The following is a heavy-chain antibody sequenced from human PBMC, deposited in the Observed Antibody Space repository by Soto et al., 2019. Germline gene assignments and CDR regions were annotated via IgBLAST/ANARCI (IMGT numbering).Heavy chain of an antibody. CDR2: ISGSGGSP. Sequence: EVQLLESGGGLVQPGGSLRLSCAASGFTFSSYTMAWVRQAPGKGLEWVSSISGSGGSPSYADSVQGRFTISRDNPRNTLSLQMNSLRAEDTATYYFAKARCSGNSCYVPDYWGHGRLVTVSS. V-gene: IGHV3-23*01. D-gene: IGHD3-22*01. CDR1: GFTFSSYT. J-gene: IGHJ4*01. CDR3: AKARCSGNSCYVPDY.